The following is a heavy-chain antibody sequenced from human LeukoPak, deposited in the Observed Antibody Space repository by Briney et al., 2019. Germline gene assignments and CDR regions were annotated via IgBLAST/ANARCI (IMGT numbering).Heavy chain of an antibody. CDR1: GFTFSNYA. V-gene: IGHV3-23*01. CDR3: AKGFDFWSGYYLVPYYFDY. CDR2: ISGNGGST. D-gene: IGHD3-3*01. J-gene: IGHJ4*02. Sequence: GGSLRLSCAASGFTFSNYAMNWVRQAPGKGLEWVSGISGNGGSTYYADSVKGRFTISRDNSKSTLYLQMNTLRAEDTAVYYCAKGFDFWSGYYLVPYYFDYWGQGTLVTVSS.